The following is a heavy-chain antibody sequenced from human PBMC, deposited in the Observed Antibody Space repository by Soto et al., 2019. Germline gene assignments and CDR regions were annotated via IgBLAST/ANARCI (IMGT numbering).Heavy chain of an antibody. CDR3: AKDPSFYYDSSGYYCY. D-gene: IGHD3-22*01. J-gene: IGHJ4*02. CDR1: GFTFSSYA. V-gene: IGHV3-23*01. CDR2: ISGSGGST. Sequence: EVQLLESGGGLVQPGGSLRLSCAASGFTFSSYAMSWVRQAPGKGLEWVSAISGSGGSTYYADSVKGRFTISRDNSKNTLYLQMNSLRAEDTAVYYCAKDPSFYYDSSGYYCYWGQGTLVTVSS.